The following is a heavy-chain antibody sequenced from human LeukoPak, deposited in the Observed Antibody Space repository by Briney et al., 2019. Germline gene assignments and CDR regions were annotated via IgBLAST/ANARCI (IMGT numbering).Heavy chain of an antibody. CDR3: ARARFLEWLVPFDY. V-gene: IGHV3-48*01. CDR2: ISRSSSTI. CDR1: GFTFSSYS. Sequence: PGGSLRLSCAASGFTFSSYSMNWVRQAPGKGLEWVSYISRSSSTIYYADSVKGRFTISRDNAKNSLYLQMNSLRAEDTAVYYCARARFLEWLVPFDYWGQGTLVTVSS. D-gene: IGHD3-3*01. J-gene: IGHJ4*02.